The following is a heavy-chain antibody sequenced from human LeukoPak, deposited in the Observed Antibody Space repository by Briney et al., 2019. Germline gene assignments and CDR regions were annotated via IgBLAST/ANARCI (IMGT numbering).Heavy chain of an antibody. V-gene: IGHV4-38-2*02. CDR3: ARDTSIVLYDY. Sequence: SETLSLTCTVSGYSISSGYYWGWIRRPPGKGLEWIGSIYHSGSTYYNPSLKSRVTISVDTSKNQFSLKLSSVTAADTAVYYCARDTSIVLYDYWGQGTLVTVSS. D-gene: IGHD2-8*01. J-gene: IGHJ4*02. CDR2: IYHSGST. CDR1: GYSISSGYY.